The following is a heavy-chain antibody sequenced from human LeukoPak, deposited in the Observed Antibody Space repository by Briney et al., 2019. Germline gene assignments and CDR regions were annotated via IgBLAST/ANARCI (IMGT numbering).Heavy chain of an antibody. CDR2: NSAYNGIT. J-gene: IGHJ4*02. Sequence: ASVKVSCKASGYTFTSYGISWVRQAPGQGLEWMGWNSAYNGITDYAQKLQGRVTMTTDTSTSTAYMELRSLRSDDTAVYYCARVAQFFTSDYWGQGTLVTVSS. D-gene: IGHD3-3*01. V-gene: IGHV1-18*01. CDR3: ARVAQFFTSDY. CDR1: GYTFTSYG.